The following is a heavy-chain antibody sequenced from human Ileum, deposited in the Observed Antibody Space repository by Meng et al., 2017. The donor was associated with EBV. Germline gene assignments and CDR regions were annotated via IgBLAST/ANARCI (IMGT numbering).Heavy chain of an antibody. V-gene: IGHV4-4*02. Sequence: VQLQESGPGLVQPSGTLSLTCPVSGASLNNNNWWSWVRQPPGKGLEWIGCSGGTYYNPSLKSRLTISVDTSKNQFSLKLDSATAADTAVYYCAIYAVGGSGQGYWGQGTLVTVSS. D-gene: IGHD1-26*01. J-gene: IGHJ4*02. CDR1: GASLNNNNW. CDR2: SGGT. CDR3: AIYAVGGSGQGY.